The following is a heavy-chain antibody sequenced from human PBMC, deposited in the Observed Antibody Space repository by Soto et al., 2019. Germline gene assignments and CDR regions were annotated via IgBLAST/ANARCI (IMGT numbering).Heavy chain of an antibody. J-gene: IGHJ4*02. CDR2: INHSGST. Sequence: SETLSLTCAVYGGSFSGYYWSWIRQPPGKGLEWIGEINHSGSTNYNPSLKSRVTISVDTSKNQFSLKLSSVTAADTAVYYCARAPFWSGYYHYWGQGTLVTVSS. D-gene: IGHD3-3*01. CDR1: GGSFSGYY. CDR3: ARAPFWSGYYHY. V-gene: IGHV4-34*01.